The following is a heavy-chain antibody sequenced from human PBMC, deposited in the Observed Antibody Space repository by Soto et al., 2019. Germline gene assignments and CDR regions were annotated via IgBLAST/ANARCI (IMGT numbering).Heavy chain of an antibody. D-gene: IGHD2-15*01. CDR2: ISYGGEST. Sequence: EVQLLESGGGLVQPGGSLRLSCAASGFNFRSYAMNWVRQAPGKGLEWVSVISYGGESTHYADSVKDRFTISRDNSKNTLYLQMNSLRVEDTAQYYCAKGVGGCSGGSCYSDYWGQGTLVTVSS. V-gene: IGHV3-23*01. J-gene: IGHJ4*02. CDR1: GFNFRSYA. CDR3: AKGVGGCSGGSCYSDY.